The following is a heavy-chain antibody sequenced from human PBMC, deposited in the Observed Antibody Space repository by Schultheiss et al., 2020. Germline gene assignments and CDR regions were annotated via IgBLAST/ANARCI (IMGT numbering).Heavy chain of an antibody. V-gene: IGHV3-74*01. J-gene: IGHJ4*02. CDR3: AKDLRYDSSGYYLGHY. CDR1: GFTFSSYW. Sequence: GGSLRLSCAASGFTFSSYWMHWVRQAPGKGLVWVSRVNNDGSSTSYADSVKGRFTISRDNAKNTLYLQMNSLRAEDTAVYYCAKDLRYDSSGYYLGHYWGQGTLVTVSS. CDR2: VNNDGSST. D-gene: IGHD3-22*01.